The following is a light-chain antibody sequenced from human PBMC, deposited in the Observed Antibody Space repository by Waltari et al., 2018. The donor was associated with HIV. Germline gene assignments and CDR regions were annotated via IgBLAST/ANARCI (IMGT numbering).Light chain of an antibody. V-gene: IGLV2-23*02. J-gene: IGLJ3*02. CDR1: RSDVGIYNL. CDR3: CSYASSSSYVM. Sequence: QSALTQPRPVPGSPGQSITHCCTGTRSDVGIYNLLSWYQLFPGKAPKLMIYEVSQRPSGVANRFSGSKSGNTASLTISGLQAEDEADYYCCSYASSSSYVMFGGGTKLTVL. CDR2: EVS.